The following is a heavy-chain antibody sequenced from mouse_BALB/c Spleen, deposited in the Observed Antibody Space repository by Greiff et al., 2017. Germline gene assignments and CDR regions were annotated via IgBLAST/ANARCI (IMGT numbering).Heavy chain of an antibody. Sequence: EVKLVESGGGLVQPGGSLRLSCATSGFTFSDFYMEWVRQPPGKRLEWIAASRNKANDYTTEYSASVKGRFIVSRDTSQSILYLQMNALRAEDTAIYYCARDVANWDDYYAMDYWGQGTSVTVSS. CDR3: ARDVANWDDYYAMDY. V-gene: IGHV7-1*02. J-gene: IGHJ4*01. CDR2: SRNKANDYTT. D-gene: IGHD4-1*01. CDR1: GFTFSDFY.